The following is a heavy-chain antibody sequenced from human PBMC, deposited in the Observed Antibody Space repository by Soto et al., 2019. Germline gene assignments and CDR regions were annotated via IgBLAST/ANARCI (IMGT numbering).Heavy chain of an antibody. CDR3: ARGWRNCSGGSCYLYNWFDP. D-gene: IGHD2-15*01. V-gene: IGHV4-34*01. CDR2: INHSGST. Sequence: SETLSLTCAVYGGSFSGYYWSWIRQPPGKGLEWIGEINHSGSTNYDPSLKSRVTISVDTSKNQFSLKLSSVTAADTAVYYCARGWRNCSGGSCYLYNWFDPWGQGTLVTVSS. J-gene: IGHJ5*02. CDR1: GGSFSGYY.